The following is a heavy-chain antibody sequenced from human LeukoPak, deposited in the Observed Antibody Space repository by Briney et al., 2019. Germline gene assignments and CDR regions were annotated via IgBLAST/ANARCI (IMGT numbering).Heavy chain of an antibody. CDR1: GYTFTNYW. D-gene: IGHD4-17*01. CDR3: ARGDYGDFRVFYTLFDY. J-gene: IGHJ4*02. Sequence: GESLKFSCEGSGYTFTNYWIGWVRQMPGKGLEWMGIIYPRDSDTRYSPSFQGQVTISADKSISTAYLQWSSLKASDTAMYYCARGDYGDFRVFYTLFDYWGQGTLVTVSS. V-gene: IGHV5-51*01. CDR2: IYPRDSDT.